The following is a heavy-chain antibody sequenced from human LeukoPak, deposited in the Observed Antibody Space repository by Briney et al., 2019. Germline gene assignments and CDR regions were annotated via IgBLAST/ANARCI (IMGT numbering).Heavy chain of an antibody. D-gene: IGHD3-22*01. J-gene: IGHJ3*02. CDR3: AGEDNSSGYRPFDI. Sequence: ASVKVSCKASGYTFTGYYIHWVRQAPGQGLDWMVRINPNNGGTNYAQKFQGRVTMTRDMSMRTAYMEMSRLRSDDTAVYYCAGEDNSSGYRPFDIWGQGTMVTVPS. CDR2: INPNNGGT. CDR1: GYTFTGYY. V-gene: IGHV1-2*06.